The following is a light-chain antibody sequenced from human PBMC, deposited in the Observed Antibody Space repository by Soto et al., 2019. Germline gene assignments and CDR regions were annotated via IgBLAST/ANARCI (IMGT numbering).Light chain of an antibody. CDR3: QQYNNWPLT. J-gene: IGKJ1*01. CDR1: QSVSSN. V-gene: IGKV3-15*01. Sequence: IVMKQSPATLSVSPGERATLSCRASQSVSSNLAWYQQKPGQAHRLLIYGASTRATGIQARFRGTGSGTEFTLTISSLQSEDFAVYYCQQYNNWPLTFGQGTKVDIK. CDR2: GAS.